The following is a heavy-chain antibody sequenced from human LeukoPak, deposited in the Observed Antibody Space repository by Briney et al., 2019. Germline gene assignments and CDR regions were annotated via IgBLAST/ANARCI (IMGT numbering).Heavy chain of an antibody. J-gene: IGHJ6*03. Sequence: GGSLRLSCAASGFTFSSYAMHWVRQGPGKGLEWVAVISSDGSNKHYADSVKGRFTISRDNPKNTLYLQMNSLRAEDTAVYYCASAHSSGWYYMDVWGKGTTVTVSS. CDR1: GFTFSSYA. CDR2: ISSDGSNK. D-gene: IGHD6-19*01. CDR3: ASAHSSGWYYMDV. V-gene: IGHV3-30-3*01.